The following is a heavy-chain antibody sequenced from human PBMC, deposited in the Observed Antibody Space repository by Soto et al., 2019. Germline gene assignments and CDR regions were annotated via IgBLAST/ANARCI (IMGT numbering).Heavy chain of an antibody. CDR1: GGSISSGGYY. V-gene: IGHV4-31*03. J-gene: IGHJ4*02. CDR3: ARAGGHEYSDYGYDY. Sequence: QVQLQESGPGLVKPSQTLSLTCTVSGGSISSGGYYWTWIRQHPGKGLEWIGYIYSSGSTYYNPSLKSRVIISVDTSKKQFSLKLSSVTAADTAIYYCARAGGHEYSDYGYDYWGQGTLVTVSS. D-gene: IGHD4-17*01. CDR2: IYSSGST.